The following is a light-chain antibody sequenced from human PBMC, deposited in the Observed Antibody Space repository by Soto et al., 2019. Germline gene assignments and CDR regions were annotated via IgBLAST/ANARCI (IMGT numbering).Light chain of an antibody. V-gene: IGLV1-44*01. CDR3: SAWDDSLNGAVV. J-gene: IGLJ2*01. CDR2: SNA. CDR1: SSNIGSNP. Sequence: QSVLTQPPSASGTPGQRVTISCSGSSSNIGSNPVNWYQQLPGTAPKLLIYSNAKRPPRVPVRFSGSKSGTSASLAISGFQSEDEADYYCSAWDDSLNGAVVFGGGTKLTVL.